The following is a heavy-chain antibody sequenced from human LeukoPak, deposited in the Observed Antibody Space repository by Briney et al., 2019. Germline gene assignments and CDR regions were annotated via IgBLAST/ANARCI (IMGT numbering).Heavy chain of an antibody. D-gene: IGHD3-22*01. CDR3: AREHSSGYYFDAFDI. V-gene: IGHV1-2*02. Sequence: GASVKVSCKASEYIFTGYYIHWVRQAPGQGLEWMGWINPNSGGTNYAQKFQGAVTMTRDTSISTAYMELSGLRSDDTAVHYCAREHSSGYYFDAFDIWGQGTMVTVSS. J-gene: IGHJ3*02. CDR2: INPNSGGT. CDR1: EYIFTGYY.